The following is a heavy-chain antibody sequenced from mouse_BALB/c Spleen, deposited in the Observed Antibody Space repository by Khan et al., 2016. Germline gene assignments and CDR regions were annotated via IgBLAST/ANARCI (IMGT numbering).Heavy chain of an antibody. CDR2: IWAGGST. CDR1: GSSLTNSG. V-gene: IGHV2-9*02. Sequence: VELVESGPGLVAPSQSLSITCTVSGSSLTNSGVHWVRQPPRKGLDWLGVIWAGGSTDYNSALMSRLSITRDTTQNQVFLKMNSLQTDDTAMYYCARDDQDFDAWFASWGQGTLVTVSA. J-gene: IGHJ3*01. CDR3: ARDDQDFDAWFAS.